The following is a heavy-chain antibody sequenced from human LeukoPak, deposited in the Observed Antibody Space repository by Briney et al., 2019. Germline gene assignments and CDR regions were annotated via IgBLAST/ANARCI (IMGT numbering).Heavy chain of an antibody. J-gene: IGHJ4*02. Sequence: SETLFLTCTVSGGSISSYYWSWIRQPPGKGLEWIGNIDYSRDTNYNPSLRSRVTILVDKSRNQFSLKLNSVTAADTAVYYCARNGPHYYDKSGYLDSWGQGTLVTVSS. V-gene: IGHV4-59*03. CDR1: GGSISSYY. CDR3: ARNGPHYYDKSGYLDS. D-gene: IGHD3-22*01. CDR2: IDYSRDT.